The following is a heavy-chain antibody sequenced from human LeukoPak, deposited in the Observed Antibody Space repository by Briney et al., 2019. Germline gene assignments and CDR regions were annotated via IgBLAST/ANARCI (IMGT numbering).Heavy chain of an antibody. CDR1: GFTVSSNY. J-gene: IGHJ3*02. Sequence: GGSLRLSCAASGFTVSSNYMSWVRQAPGKGLEWVSVIYSGGGTDYADSVKGRVTISRDNSKNTLYLQMNSLRAEDTAVYYCARAVGVTAIHNAFDIWGQGTMVTVSS. D-gene: IGHD2-21*02. V-gene: IGHV3-66*02. CDR2: IYSGGGT. CDR3: ARAVGVTAIHNAFDI.